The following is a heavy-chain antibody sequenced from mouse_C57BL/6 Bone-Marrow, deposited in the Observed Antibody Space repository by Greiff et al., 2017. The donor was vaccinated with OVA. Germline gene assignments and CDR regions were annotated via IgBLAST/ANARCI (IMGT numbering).Heavy chain of an antibody. D-gene: IGHD1-1*01. CDR2: IYRGGGST. CDR3: ARSYNGSSYWYFDV. Sequence: QVQLQQPGAELVKPGASVKMSCKASGYTLTSYWVTWVKQRPGQGLEWMGEIYRGGGSTNYNEKFTSKDTRTGDTSSSTAYMQLSSLTSEDSAVYDWARSYNGSSYWYFDVWGTGTTVTVSS. J-gene: IGHJ1*03. CDR1: GYTLTSYW. V-gene: IGHV1-55*01.